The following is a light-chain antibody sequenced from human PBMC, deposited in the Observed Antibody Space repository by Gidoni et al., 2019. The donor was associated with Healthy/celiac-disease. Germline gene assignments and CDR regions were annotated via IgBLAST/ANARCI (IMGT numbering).Light chain of an antibody. Sequence: QSALPQPASVSASPGQPITISCTGTSSDVGGSNYVSWYQQHPGKAPKLMIYDVSNRPSGVSNRFSGSKSGNTASLTISGLQAEDEADYYCSSYTSSSSVVFGGGTKLTVL. CDR3: SSYTSSSSVV. CDR1: SSDVGGSNY. J-gene: IGLJ2*01. CDR2: DVS. V-gene: IGLV2-14*03.